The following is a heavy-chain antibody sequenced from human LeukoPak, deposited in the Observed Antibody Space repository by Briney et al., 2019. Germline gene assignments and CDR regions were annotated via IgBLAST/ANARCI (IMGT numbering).Heavy chain of an antibody. CDR2: ISYDGSNK. CDR1: GFTFSTYA. J-gene: IGHJ4*02. Sequence: GGSLRLSCAASGFTFSTYAMHWVRQAPGKGLEWVAVISYDGSNKYYADSVKGRFTISRDNSKNTLYLQMNSLRAEDTAVYHCSRYYGITSDAFDYWGQGTLVTVSS. CDR3: SRYYGITSDAFDY. V-gene: IGHV3-30*04. D-gene: IGHD3-10*01.